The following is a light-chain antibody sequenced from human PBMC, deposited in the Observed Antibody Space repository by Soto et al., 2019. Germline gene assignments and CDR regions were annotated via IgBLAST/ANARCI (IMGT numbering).Light chain of an antibody. Sequence: EIVLTQSPGTLSLSPGERATLSCRASQSVSSSYLAWYQQKPGQAPRFLIYGASSRATGIPDRFSGSGSGTDFTLTISRLETEDFAVYYCQQYGSSPWTFGQGTKVEIK. V-gene: IGKV3-20*01. J-gene: IGKJ1*01. CDR1: QSVSSSY. CDR3: QQYGSSPWT. CDR2: GAS.